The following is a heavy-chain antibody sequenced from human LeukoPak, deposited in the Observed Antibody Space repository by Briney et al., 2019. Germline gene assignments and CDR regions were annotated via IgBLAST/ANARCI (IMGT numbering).Heavy chain of an antibody. CDR2: INHSGST. V-gene: IGHV4-34*01. CDR1: GGSFSGYY. Sequence: PSETLSLTCAVYGGSFSGYYWSWIRQPPGKGLEWIGEINHSGSTNYNPSLKSRVTISVDTSKNQFSLKLRSVTAADTAVYYCARGLARYSSSWYGGFGYWGQGTLVTVSS. J-gene: IGHJ4*02. CDR3: ARGLARYSSSWYGGFGY. D-gene: IGHD6-13*01.